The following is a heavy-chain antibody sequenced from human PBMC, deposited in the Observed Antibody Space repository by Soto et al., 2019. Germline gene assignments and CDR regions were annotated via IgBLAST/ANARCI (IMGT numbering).Heavy chain of an antibody. CDR2: IYPSESYS. Sequence: GESLKISCKGSGYSFSTYRISWVRQMPGKGLEWMGRIYPSESYSDYSPSFQGHVTISVDKSISTAYLQWSSLKASDTAMYYCARHRPGVDFWTPGMDVWGQGTTVTVSS. J-gene: IGHJ6*02. D-gene: IGHD3-3*01. CDR3: ARHRPGVDFWTPGMDV. CDR1: GYSFSTYR. V-gene: IGHV5-10-1*01.